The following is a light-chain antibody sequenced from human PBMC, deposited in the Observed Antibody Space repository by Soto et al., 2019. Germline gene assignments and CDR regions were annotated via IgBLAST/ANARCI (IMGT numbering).Light chain of an antibody. CDR1: QAISSY. V-gene: IGKV1-9*01. J-gene: IGKJ1*01. Sequence: DIQLTQSPSFLSASVGDRVTITCRASQAISSYLAWYQQKPGRAPKLLIYAASFLQSGAPSRFSGSGFGTAFTLTISSLQPEDFATYYCQQLNSYPWTFGQGTKIEIK. CDR3: QQLNSYPWT. CDR2: AAS.